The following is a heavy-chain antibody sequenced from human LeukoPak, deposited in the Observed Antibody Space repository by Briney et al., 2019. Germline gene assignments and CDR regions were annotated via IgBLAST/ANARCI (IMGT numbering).Heavy chain of an antibody. CDR3: AKARWTGGSTGGYFDY. Sequence: GGSLRLSCAASGFTFSSYGMHWVRQAPGKGLEWVAVISYDGSNKYYADSVKGRFTISRDNSKNTLYLQMNSLRAEDTAVYYCAKARWTGGSTGGYFDYWGQGTLVTVSS. D-gene: IGHD4-23*01. CDR2: ISYDGSNK. CDR1: GFTFSSYG. V-gene: IGHV3-30*18. J-gene: IGHJ4*02.